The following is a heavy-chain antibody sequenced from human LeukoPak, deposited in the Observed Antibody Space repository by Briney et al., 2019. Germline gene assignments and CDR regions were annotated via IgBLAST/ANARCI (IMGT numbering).Heavy chain of an antibody. CDR3: ARDHYYGSGSFDY. CDR1: GFTFSSYE. Sequence: GSPRLSCAASGFTFSSYEMNWVRQAPGKGLEWISYISSSNTINYADSVKGRFTISRDNANNSLYLQMNSLRAEDTAVYYCARDHYYGSGSFDYWGQGTLVTVS. J-gene: IGHJ4*02. CDR2: ISSSNTI. D-gene: IGHD3-10*01. V-gene: IGHV3-48*03.